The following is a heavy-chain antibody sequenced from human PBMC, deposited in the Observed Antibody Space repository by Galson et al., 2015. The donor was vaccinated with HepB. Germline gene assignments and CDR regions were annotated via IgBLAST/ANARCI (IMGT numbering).Heavy chain of an antibody. Sequence: SVKVSCKASGYTFTGYYMHWVRQAPRQGLEWMGWINPNSGGTNYAQKFQGWVTMTRDTSISTAYMELSRLRSDDTAVYYCARGLIADTSELPDYWGQGTLVTVSS. CDR3: ARGLIADTSELPDY. CDR1: GYTFTGYY. CDR2: INPNSGGT. J-gene: IGHJ4*02. D-gene: IGHD1-14*01. V-gene: IGHV1-2*04.